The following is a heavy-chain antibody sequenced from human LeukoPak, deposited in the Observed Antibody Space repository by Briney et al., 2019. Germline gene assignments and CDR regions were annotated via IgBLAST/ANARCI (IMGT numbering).Heavy chain of an antibody. D-gene: IGHD3-22*01. V-gene: IGHV3-30*18. CDR1: GCTFSSYG. CDR3: AKEKPYYSSGYRYYFDY. Sequence: GGSLRLSCADSGCTFSSYGMHWVRQAPGKGLEWVAVISYDGSNKYYADSVKGRFTISGDNSKNTLYLQMNSLRAEDTAVYYCAKEKPYYSSGYRYYFDYWGQGTLVTVSS. CDR2: ISYDGSNK. J-gene: IGHJ4*02.